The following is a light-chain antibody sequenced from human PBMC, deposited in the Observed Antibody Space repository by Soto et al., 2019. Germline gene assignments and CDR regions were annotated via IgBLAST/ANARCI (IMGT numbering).Light chain of an antibody. CDR1: QGISSY. Sequence: DIQLTQSPSFLSASVGDRVTITCRASQGISSYLAWYQQKPGMAPDLLIYAAITLQSGVPSRFSGSGSGTEFTLTISSLQPEDFAAYYCQQLYSYPPTFGGGTKVEIK. V-gene: IGKV1-9*01. CDR3: QQLYSYPPT. J-gene: IGKJ4*01. CDR2: AAI.